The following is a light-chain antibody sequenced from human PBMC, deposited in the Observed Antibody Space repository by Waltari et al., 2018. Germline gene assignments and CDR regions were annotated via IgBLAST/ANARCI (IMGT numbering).Light chain of an antibody. CDR1: QTVNSD. J-gene: IGKJ2*01. V-gene: IGKV3-20*01. CDR3: RKYDTSPHH. CDR2: GAS. Sequence: VILSQSPATLSLSPGERATLSCRASQTVNSDLAWYQQKPGQAPRLLIYGASSRATGIPGRFSGSGSGTDFTFTISSLEPEDFAVYYCRKYDTSPHHFGPGTKVELK.